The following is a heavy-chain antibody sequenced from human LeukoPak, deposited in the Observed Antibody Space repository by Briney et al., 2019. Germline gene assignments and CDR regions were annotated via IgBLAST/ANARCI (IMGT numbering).Heavy chain of an antibody. V-gene: IGHV3-30*04. D-gene: IGHD2-15*01. J-gene: IGHJ4*02. CDR1: GFTFSSYA. CDR2: ISYDGSNK. Sequence: GGSLRLSCAASGFTFSSYAMHWVRQAPGKGLEWVAVISYDGSNKYYADSVKGRFTISRDNSKNTLYLQMNSLRAEDTAVYYCATGGGGWYYWGQGTLVTVSS. CDR3: ATGGGGWYY.